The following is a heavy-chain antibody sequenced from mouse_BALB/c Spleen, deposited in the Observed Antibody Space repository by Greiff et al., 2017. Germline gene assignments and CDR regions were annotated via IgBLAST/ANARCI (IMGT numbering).Heavy chain of an antibody. D-gene: IGHD1-2*01. CDR1: GFDLSRYW. Sequence: GGGLVQPGGSLKLSCAASGFDLSRYWMSWVRQAPGKGLEWIGEINPDSSTINYTPSLKDKFIISRDNAKNTLYLQMSKVRSEDTALYYCARPWGYGPAWFAYWGQGTLVTVSA. V-gene: IGHV4-1*02. J-gene: IGHJ3*01. CDR3: ARPWGYGPAWFAY. CDR2: INPDSSTI.